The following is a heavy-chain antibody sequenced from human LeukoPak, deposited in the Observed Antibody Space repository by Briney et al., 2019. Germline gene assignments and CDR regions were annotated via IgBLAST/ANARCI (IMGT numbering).Heavy chain of an antibody. Sequence: GGSLRLSCAASGFTFSSYAMHWVRQAPGKGLEWVAVISYDGSNKYYADSVKGRFAISRDNSKNTLYLQMNSLRAEDTAVYYCARDRDAFDIWGQGTMVTVSS. J-gene: IGHJ3*02. CDR1: GFTFSSYA. CDR3: ARDRDAFDI. V-gene: IGHV3-30*09. CDR2: ISYDGSNK.